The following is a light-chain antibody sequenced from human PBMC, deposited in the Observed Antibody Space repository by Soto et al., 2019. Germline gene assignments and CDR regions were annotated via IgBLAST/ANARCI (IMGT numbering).Light chain of an antibody. V-gene: IGLV2-11*01. J-gene: IGLJ3*02. Sequence: QSVLTQPRSVSGSPGQSVTISCTGTSSDVGNYNYVSWYQQHPGKAPKVMIYDVNKWPSGVPDRFSGSKSGNMASLTISGLQAEDEADYYCCSYAGSYTWVFGGGTKLTVL. CDR1: SSDVGNYNY. CDR2: DVN. CDR3: CSYAGSYTWV.